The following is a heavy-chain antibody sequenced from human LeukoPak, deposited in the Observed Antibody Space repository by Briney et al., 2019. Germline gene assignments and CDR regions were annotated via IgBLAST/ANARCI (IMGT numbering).Heavy chain of an antibody. D-gene: IGHD3-22*01. CDR2: ISSSSSTI. CDR1: GFTFSSYS. Sequence: GGSLRLSCAASGFTFSSYSMNWVRQAPGKGLEWVSYISSSSSTIYYADSVKGRFTISRDNAKNSLYLQMNSLRAEDTAVYYCARAHYASSNIKVHFDVWGKGTTVTVSS. CDR3: ARAHYASSNIKVHFDV. J-gene: IGHJ6*04. V-gene: IGHV3-48*01.